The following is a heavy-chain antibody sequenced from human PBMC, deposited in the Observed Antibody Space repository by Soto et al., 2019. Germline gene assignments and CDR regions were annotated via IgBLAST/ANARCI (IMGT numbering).Heavy chain of an antibody. J-gene: IGHJ4*02. V-gene: IGHV5-51*01. Sequence: PGESLKISCKGSGYSFTSYWIGWVRQMPGKGLEWMGIIYPGDSDTRYSPSFQGQVTISADKSISTAYLQWSSLKASDTAMYYCARRIGECSCGSCLDYFAYRAQRTSVTVSS. CDR3: ARRIGECSCGSCLDYFAY. CDR1: GYSFTSYW. D-gene: IGHD2-15*01. CDR2: IYPGDSDT.